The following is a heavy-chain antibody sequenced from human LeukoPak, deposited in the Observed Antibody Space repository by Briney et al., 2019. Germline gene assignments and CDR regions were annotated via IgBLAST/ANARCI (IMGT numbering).Heavy chain of an antibody. D-gene: IGHD3-22*01. J-gene: IGHJ4*02. CDR2: IYYSGST. CDR1: GGSISSYY. CDR3: ARARDSSGYYPSPFDY. V-gene: IGHV4-59*01. Sequence: PLETLSLTCTVSGGSISSYYWSWIRQPPGKGLEWIGYIYYSGSTNYNPSLKSRVTISVDTSKNQFSLKLSSVTAADTAVYYCARARDSSGYYPSPFDYWGQGTLVTVSS.